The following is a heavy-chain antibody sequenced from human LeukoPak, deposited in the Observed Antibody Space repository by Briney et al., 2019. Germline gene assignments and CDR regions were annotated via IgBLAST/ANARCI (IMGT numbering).Heavy chain of an antibody. V-gene: IGHV3-7*01. D-gene: IGHD6-13*01. CDR1: GFTFSSYW. CDR3: ARERQQLLYFDY. Sequence: EGSLRLSCAASGFTFSSYWMSWVRQAPGKGLKFVANIKQDGSEINYADSVKGRFTVSRDNAKNSLYLQMNSLRAEDTALYYCARERQQLLYFDYWGQGTLVTVSS. CDR2: IKQDGSEI. J-gene: IGHJ4*02.